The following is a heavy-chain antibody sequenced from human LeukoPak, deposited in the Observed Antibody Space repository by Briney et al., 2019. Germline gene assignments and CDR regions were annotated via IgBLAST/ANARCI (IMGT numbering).Heavy chain of an antibody. D-gene: IGHD3-16*02. Sequence: PSQTLSLTCAVSGGSISSGGYSWSWIRQPPGKGLEWIGYIYHSGSTYYNPSLKSRVTISVDRSKNQFSLKLSSVTAADTAVYYCARVPMITFGGVIALDAFDIWGQGTMVTVSS. J-gene: IGHJ3*02. CDR2: IYHSGST. CDR3: ARVPMITFGGVIALDAFDI. CDR1: GGSISSGGYS. V-gene: IGHV4-30-2*01.